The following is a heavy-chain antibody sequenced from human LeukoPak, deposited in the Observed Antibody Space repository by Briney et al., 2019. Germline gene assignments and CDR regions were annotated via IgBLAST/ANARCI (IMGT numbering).Heavy chain of an antibody. J-gene: IGHJ4*02. Sequence: SETLSLTCTVSGGSISSYYWSWIRQPPGKGLEWIGYIYYSGSTNHNPSLKSRVTMSVDTSKKQFSLKLSSVTAADTAVYYCARGGLRVGATAFDYWGQGTLVTVSS. CDR2: IYYSGST. CDR1: GGSISSYY. V-gene: IGHV4-59*01. D-gene: IGHD1-26*01. CDR3: ARGGLRVGATAFDY.